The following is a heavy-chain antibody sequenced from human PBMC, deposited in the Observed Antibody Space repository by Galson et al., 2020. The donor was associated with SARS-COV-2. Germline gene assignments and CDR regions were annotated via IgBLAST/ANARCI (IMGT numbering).Heavy chain of an antibody. D-gene: IGHD6-19*01. CDR2: FDPEDGET. V-gene: IGHV1-24*01. CDR1: GYTLTELS. CDR3: ATEKQWLVDYNWFDP. Sequence: ASVKVSCKVSGYTLTELSMHWVRQAPGKGLEWMGGFDPEDGETIYAQKFQGRVTMTEDTSTDTAYMELSSLRSEDTAVYYCATEKQWLVDYNWFDPWGQGTLVTVSS. J-gene: IGHJ5*02.